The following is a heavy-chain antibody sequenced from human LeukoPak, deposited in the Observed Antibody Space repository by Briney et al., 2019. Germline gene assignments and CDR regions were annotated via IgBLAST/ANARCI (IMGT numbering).Heavy chain of an antibody. D-gene: IGHD6-19*01. CDR3: ARRPYHFSSGWFSYWWFDP. CDR2: IFHSGST. V-gene: IGHV4-4*02. CDR1: GASITSNNW. Sequence: SETLSLTCAVSGASITSNNWWSWVRQPPGKGLEWVGEIFHSGSTNYNPSLKSRVTVSVDKSKNQFSLKLSSVTAADTAVYYCARRPYHFSSGWFSYWWFDPWGQGTLVTVSS. J-gene: IGHJ5*02.